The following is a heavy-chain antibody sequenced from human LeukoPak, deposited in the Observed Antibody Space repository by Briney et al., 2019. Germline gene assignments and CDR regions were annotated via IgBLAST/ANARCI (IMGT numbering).Heavy chain of an antibody. V-gene: IGHV1-18*01. D-gene: IGHD3-3*01. J-gene: IGHJ6*03. CDR2: ISAYNGNT. Sequence: ASVTVSFTASGYTFTSYGISWVRQAPGRGLEGMGWISAYNGNTNYAQKLQGRVTMTTDTSTSTAYMELRSLRSDDTAVYYCARDPKTDLWSGYLDPYYYYYYMDVWGKGTTVTVSS. CDR3: ARDPKTDLWSGYLDPYYYYYYMDV. CDR1: GYTFTSYG.